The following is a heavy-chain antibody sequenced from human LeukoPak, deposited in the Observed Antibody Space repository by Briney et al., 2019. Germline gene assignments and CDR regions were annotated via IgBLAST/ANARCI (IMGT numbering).Heavy chain of an antibody. CDR3: ARDGWFGELPYYYGMDV. CDR1: GGAISSYY. CDR2: IYTSGST. Sequence: SETLSLTCTVSGGAISSYYWSWIRQPAGKGLEWIGRIYTSGSTNYNPSLKSRVTMSVDTSKNQFSLKLSSVTAADTAVYYCARDGWFGELPYYYGMDVWGQGATVTVSS. V-gene: IGHV4-4*07. J-gene: IGHJ6*02. D-gene: IGHD3-10*01.